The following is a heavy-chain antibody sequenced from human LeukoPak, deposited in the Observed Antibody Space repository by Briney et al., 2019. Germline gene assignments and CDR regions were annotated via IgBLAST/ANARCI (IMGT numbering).Heavy chain of an antibody. D-gene: IGHD4-17*01. Sequence: SETLSLTCAVYGGSFSGYYWSWIRQPPGKGLEWTGEINHSGSTNYNPSLKSRVTISVDTSKNQFSLKLSSVTAADTAVYYCARVDYGDYYYYYGMDVWGQGTTVTVSS. CDR2: INHSGST. V-gene: IGHV4-34*01. CDR1: GGSFSGYY. CDR3: ARVDYGDYYYYYGMDV. J-gene: IGHJ6*02.